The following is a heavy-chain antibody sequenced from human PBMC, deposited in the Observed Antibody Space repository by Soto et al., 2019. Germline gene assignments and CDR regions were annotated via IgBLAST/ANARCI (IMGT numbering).Heavy chain of an antibody. CDR2: IDYSGGTT. CDR3: GKAMTVLWFCELGP. Sequence: AALRLGCAASGGTVSGLAMGWVSEAPGKGLEWVSVIDYSGGTTYYTDSVKGRFIISRDNSKNTLYLQMNTLRAEDTAVYYCGKAMTVLWFCELGPGGQGTMVAV. V-gene: IGHV3-23*01. CDR1: GGTVSGLA. J-gene: IGHJ3*01. D-gene: IGHD3-10*01.